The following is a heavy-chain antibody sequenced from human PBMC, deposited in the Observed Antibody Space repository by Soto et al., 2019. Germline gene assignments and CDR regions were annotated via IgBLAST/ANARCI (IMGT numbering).Heavy chain of an antibody. CDR1: GSPITINY. CDR3: ARVPIDTYMIYWSDP. V-gene: IGHV4-59*13. CDR2: IYFSGST. Sequence: SETLSLTGTVSGSPITINYWSWPRQAQGKGLEWVGYIYFSGSTNYIPTLESRVTISLDTSKNQFSLKLTSVTAADTAVYYCARVPIDTYMIYWSDPWGQGTLVTVSS. J-gene: IGHJ5*02. D-gene: IGHD3-16*01.